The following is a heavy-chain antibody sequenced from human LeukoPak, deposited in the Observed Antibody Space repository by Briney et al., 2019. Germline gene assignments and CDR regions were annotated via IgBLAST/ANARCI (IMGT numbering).Heavy chain of an antibody. V-gene: IGHV3-33*01. J-gene: IGHJ6*04. CDR1: GFTFSSYG. D-gene: IGHD3-16*01. Sequence: TGGSLRLSCAASGFTFSSYGMHWVRPAPGKGPEGVAVIWYDGSNKYYADSVKGRFTISRDNSKNTLYLQMNSLRAEDAGVYYCARLGGDSIWYHYYYGMDVWGEGTTVTVSS. CDR2: IWYDGSNK. CDR3: ARLGGDSIWYHYYYGMDV.